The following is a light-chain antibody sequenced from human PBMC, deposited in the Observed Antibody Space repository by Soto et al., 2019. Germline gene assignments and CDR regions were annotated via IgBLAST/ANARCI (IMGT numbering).Light chain of an antibody. CDR2: EVS. V-gene: IGLV2-14*01. CDR3: STYTGIKTVV. CDR1: SSDVGRYNY. Sequence: QSVLTQPASVSGSPGQSITISCTGTSSDVGRYNYVSWYQHHPGKAPKLIIFEVSNRPSGVSNRFSASKSGSTASLTISGLQAEDEADYYCSTYTGIKTVVFGGGTKLTVL. J-gene: IGLJ2*01.